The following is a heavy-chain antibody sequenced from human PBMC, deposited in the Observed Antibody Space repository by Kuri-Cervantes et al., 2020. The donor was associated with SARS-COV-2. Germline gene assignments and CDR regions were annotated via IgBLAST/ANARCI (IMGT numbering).Heavy chain of an antibody. D-gene: IGHD3-22*01. CDR1: GYTFTSYY. CDR3: ARDPYDSGGVSLDDAFDI. J-gene: IGHJ3*02. V-gene: IGHV1-46*01. Sequence: ASVKVSCKASGYTFTSYYMHWVRQAPGQGLEWMGIINPSGGSTSYAQKFQGRVTMTRDTSTSTVYMALSSLRSEDTAVYYCARDPYDSGGVSLDDAFDIWGQGTMVTVSS. CDR2: INPSGGST.